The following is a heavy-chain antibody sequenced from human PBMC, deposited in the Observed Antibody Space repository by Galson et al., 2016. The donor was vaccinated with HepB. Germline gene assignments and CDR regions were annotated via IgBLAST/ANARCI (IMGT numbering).Heavy chain of an antibody. Sequence: SLRLSCAASGFTFINYGMHWVRQAPGKGLEWVALIWYDGTNKYYADSVKGRFTISGEISKNTLYLEMNSLRAEDTAIYYCGGHGGNSAWGQGTLVTVSS. CDR2: IWYDGTNK. J-gene: IGHJ4*02. V-gene: IGHV3-33*01. D-gene: IGHD4-23*01. CDR3: GGHGGNSA. CDR1: GFTFINYG.